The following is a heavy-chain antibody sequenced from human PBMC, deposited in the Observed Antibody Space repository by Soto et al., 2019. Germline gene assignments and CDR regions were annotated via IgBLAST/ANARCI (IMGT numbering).Heavy chain of an antibody. J-gene: IGHJ4*02. CDR2: ISSSGSTM. CDR3: ARLSTGGD. V-gene: IGHV3-11*01. D-gene: IGHD7-27*01. Sequence: QVQLVESGGGLVKPGGSLRLSCEASGFTFSDYYMSWIRQAPGKGLEWVSYISSSGSTMFYADSVKGRFTISRDNAKNSMYLQMNGLRADTAVYYCARLSTGGDWGQGTLVTVSS. CDR1: GFTFSDYY.